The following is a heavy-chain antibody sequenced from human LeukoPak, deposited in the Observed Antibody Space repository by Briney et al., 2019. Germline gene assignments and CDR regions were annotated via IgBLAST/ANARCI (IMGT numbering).Heavy chain of an antibody. J-gene: IGHJ4*02. D-gene: IGHD6-13*01. Sequence: GGSLRLSCAASGFTFSSYAMSWVRQAPGKGLEWVSAISGGGGSTYYADSVKGRFTISRDNSKNTLYLQMNSLRAEDTAVYYCAKGGSSSSWPHWGQGTLVTVSS. CDR2: ISGGGGST. V-gene: IGHV3-23*01. CDR1: GFTFSSYA. CDR3: AKGGSSSSWPH.